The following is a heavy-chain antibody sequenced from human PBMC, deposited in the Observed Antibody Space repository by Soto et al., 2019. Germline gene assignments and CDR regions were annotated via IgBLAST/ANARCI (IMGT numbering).Heavy chain of an antibody. CDR3: ARGGSTWLEYFQH. Sequence: SETLSLTCTVSGGSISSYYWSWIRQPPEKGLEWIGYIYASGSTNYNPSLKSRITISVDTSKNQFSLKLSSVTAADTAVYYCARGGSTWLEYFQHWGQGTLVTVSS. V-gene: IGHV4-59*01. D-gene: IGHD6-13*01. J-gene: IGHJ1*01. CDR2: IYASGST. CDR1: GGSISSYY.